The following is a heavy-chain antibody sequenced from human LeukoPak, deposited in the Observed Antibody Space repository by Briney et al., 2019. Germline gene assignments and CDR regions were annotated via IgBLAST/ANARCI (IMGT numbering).Heavy chain of an antibody. J-gene: IGHJ4*02. D-gene: IGHD3-22*01. CDR1: GFTFSSYG. CDR3: ARDGGTMIVGDY. CDR2: IWYDGSNK. Sequence: GGSLRLSCAASGFTFSSYGMHWVRQAPGKGLEWVAVIWYDGSNKYYADSVKGRFTISRDNSKNTLYLQMNSLRAEDTAVYYCARDGGTMIVGDYWGQGTLVTVSS. V-gene: IGHV3-33*01.